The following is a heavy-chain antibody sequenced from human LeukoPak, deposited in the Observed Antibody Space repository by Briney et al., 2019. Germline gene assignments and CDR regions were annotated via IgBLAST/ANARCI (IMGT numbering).Heavy chain of an antibody. CDR2: INHSGST. D-gene: IGHD5-18*01. Sequence: PSETLSLTCAVYGGSFSGYYWSWIRQPPGKGLEWIGEINHSGSTNYNPSLKSRVTISVDTSKNQFSLKLSSVTAADTAVYYCARDGGGYSYGGFDYWGQGTLVTVSS. CDR1: GGSFSGYY. J-gene: IGHJ4*02. CDR3: ARDGGGYSYGGFDY. V-gene: IGHV4-34*09.